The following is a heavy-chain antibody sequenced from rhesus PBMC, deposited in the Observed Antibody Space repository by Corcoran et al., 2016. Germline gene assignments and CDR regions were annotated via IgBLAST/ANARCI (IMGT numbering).Heavy chain of an antibody. J-gene: IGHJ4*01. D-gene: IGHD4-23*01. CDR2: IDGGGSST. Sequence: EVQLVETGGGLVQPGGSLKLSCAASGFTFSSYAMSWVRQAPGKGLEWVSVIDGGGSSTSYPDSVKGRFTISRDNSKNTLSLQMNSLKAEDTAVYYCAKGQYNNFESYFDYWGQGVLVTVSS. CDR1: GFTFSSYA. V-gene: IGHV3S5*01. CDR3: AKGQYNNFESYFDY.